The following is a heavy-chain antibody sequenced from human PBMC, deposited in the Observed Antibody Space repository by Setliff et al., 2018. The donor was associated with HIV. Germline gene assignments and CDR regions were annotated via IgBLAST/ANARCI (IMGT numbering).Heavy chain of an antibody. CDR3: ARWTYYHASGSYRGKFDY. J-gene: IGHJ4*02. CDR2: SYYSGSA. Sequence: SETLSLTCAVYGGSFSDYYWSWIRQPPGKGLEWIGHSYYSGSAHYNASLKSRVTMSVDMSNNQFSLKLRSVTAADTAVYYCARWTYYHASGSYRGKFDYWGQGTLVTVSS. V-gene: IGHV4-34*01. D-gene: IGHD3-10*01. CDR1: GGSFSDYY.